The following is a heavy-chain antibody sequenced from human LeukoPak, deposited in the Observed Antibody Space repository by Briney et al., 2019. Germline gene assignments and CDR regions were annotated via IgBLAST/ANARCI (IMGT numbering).Heavy chain of an antibody. D-gene: IGHD6-19*01. J-gene: IGHJ5*02. CDR2: ISAYNGNT. CDR3: ARDGAGAVAGRRGWFDP. Sequence: GESLKISCKGSGYTFTNHWIGWVRQAPGQGLEWMGWISAYNGNTNYAQKLQGRVTMTTDTSTSTAYMELRSLRSDDTAVYYCARDGAGAVAGRRGWFDPWGQGTLVTVSS. CDR1: GYTFTNHW. V-gene: IGHV1-18*04.